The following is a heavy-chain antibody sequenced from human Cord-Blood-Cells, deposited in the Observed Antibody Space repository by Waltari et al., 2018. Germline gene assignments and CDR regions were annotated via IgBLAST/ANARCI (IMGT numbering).Heavy chain of an antibody. Sequence: QLQLQESGSGLVKPSQTLSLTCAVSGGSISSGGYSWSWIRQPPGKGLEWIGYIYHRGSTYYNPALKSRVTISLDRSKNQFSLKLSSVTAADTAVYYCARCNWDDAFDIWGQGTMVTVSS. V-gene: IGHV4-30-2*01. CDR3: ARCNWDDAFDI. J-gene: IGHJ3*02. CDR1: GGSISSGGYS. CDR2: IYHRGST. D-gene: IGHD7-27*01.